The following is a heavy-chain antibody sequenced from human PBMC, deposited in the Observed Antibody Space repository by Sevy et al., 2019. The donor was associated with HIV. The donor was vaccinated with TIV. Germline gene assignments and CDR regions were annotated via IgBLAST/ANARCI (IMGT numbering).Heavy chain of an antibody. CDR3: ATAPGYYDSAPFDY. V-gene: IGHV3-15*01. J-gene: IGHJ4*02. CDR2: IKSKIDGETT. CDR1: GLTFNNAW. Sequence: GGSLRLSCAVSGLTFNNAWMNWVRQAPGTGLQWVGLIKSKIDGETTNYAAPVKGRFTISRDDSKNTLFLQMNSLKIEEKAVYYCATAPGYYDSAPFDYWGPGTLVTVSS. D-gene: IGHD3-9*01.